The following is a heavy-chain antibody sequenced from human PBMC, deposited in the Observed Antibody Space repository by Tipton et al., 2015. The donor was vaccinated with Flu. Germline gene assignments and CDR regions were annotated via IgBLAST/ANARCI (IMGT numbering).Heavy chain of an antibody. J-gene: IGHJ5*01. Sequence: LRLSCSVSGSSIGSDYYWGWIRQPPGQGLEWIGNVHRSGNAYYSPSFKSRVSMSVDTSRNQFSLKLSSVTAADAAVYYCARRDFSNYVSEPKNWFDFWGQGTLVTVSS. CDR2: VHRSGNA. CDR1: GSSIGSDYY. CDR3: ARRDFSNYVSEPKNWFDF. D-gene: IGHD4-11*01. V-gene: IGHV4-38-2*01.